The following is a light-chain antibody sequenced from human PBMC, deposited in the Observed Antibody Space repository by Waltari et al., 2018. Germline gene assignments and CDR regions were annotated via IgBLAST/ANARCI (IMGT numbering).Light chain of an antibody. J-gene: IGKJ3*01. V-gene: IGKV4-1*01. Sequence: DIVMTQSPDSLAVSLGERATINCKSSQSVLYSSSNNNYLAWYQQKPGQPPKLLIYWASTRESGVPDRFSGSGSGTDFTLTISSLQAEDVAVYYCQQYYSTPHTFGPGTKVDIK. CDR2: WAS. CDR1: QSVLYSSSNNNY. CDR3: QQYYSTPHT.